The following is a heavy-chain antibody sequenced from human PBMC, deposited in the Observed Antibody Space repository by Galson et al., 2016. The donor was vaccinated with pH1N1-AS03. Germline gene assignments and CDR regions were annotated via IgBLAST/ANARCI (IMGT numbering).Heavy chain of an antibody. V-gene: IGHV5-10-1*01. J-gene: IGHJ6*02. CDR3: ARVICSSTTCSPYDYGMDV. Sequence: QSGAEVTKPGESLRISCKGSGYSFTSYWISWVRQMPGKGLEWMGRTDPSNSYTNYSPSFQGHVTISADESISTAYLQWSSLKASDTAKYYCARVICSSTTCSPYDYGMDVWGQGTTVTVSS. CDR1: GYSFTSYW. CDR2: TDPSNSYT. D-gene: IGHD2-2*01.